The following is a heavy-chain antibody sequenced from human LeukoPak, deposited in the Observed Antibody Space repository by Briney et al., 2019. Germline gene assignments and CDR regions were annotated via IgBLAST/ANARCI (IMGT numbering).Heavy chain of an antibody. V-gene: IGHV3-21*01. CDR1: GFTFSSYS. CDR2: ISSSSSYI. D-gene: IGHD6-13*01. CDR3: AREDKEAAAGTDY. Sequence: PGGSLRLSCAASGFTFSSYSMNWVRQAPGKGLEWVSSISSSSSYIYYADSVKGRFTISRDNAKNSLYLQMNSPRAEDTAVYYCAREDKEAAAGTDYWGQGTLVTVSS. J-gene: IGHJ4*02.